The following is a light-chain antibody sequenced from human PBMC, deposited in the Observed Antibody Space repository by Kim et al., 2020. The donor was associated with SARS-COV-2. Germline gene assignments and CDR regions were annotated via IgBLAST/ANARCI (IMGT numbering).Light chain of an antibody. CDR2: GKN. CDR3: NSRDSSGNKLV. V-gene: IGLV3-19*01. CDR1: SLRNYY. Sequence: SSELTQDPAVSVALGQTVRITCQGDSLRNYYASWWQQKPGQGPVLVIYGKNNRPSGIPDRFSGSSSGNTASLTITGAQAEDEADYYCNSRDSSGNKLVFG. J-gene: IGLJ2*01.